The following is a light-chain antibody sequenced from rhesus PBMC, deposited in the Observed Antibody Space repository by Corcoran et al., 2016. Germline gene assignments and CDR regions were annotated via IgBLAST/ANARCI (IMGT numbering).Light chain of an antibody. CDR2: AAS. CDR1: QNIYSN. J-gene: IGKJ1*01. V-gene: IGKV1S12*01. CDR3: QHYYDNPWT. Sequence: DIQMTQSPSALSASVGDRVTISCRASQNIYSNLAWYQQKPGKAPKLLIYAASRLQTGIPSRFRGSGSGTDFTLTISSLQPEYSAAYYCQHYYDNPWTFGQGTKVEIK.